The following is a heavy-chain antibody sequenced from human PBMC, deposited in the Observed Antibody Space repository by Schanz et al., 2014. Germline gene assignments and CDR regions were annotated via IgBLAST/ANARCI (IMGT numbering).Heavy chain of an antibody. V-gene: IGHV3-21*02. CDR2: ISSSGGHI. Sequence: EVQVVESGGGLVRPGGSLRLSCSGFTVSAYSANWVRQAPGKGLEWVSSISSSGGHIYYADSVKGRFTISRDNAKNSLFLQMSSLRAEDTALYYCAKGRTSMVYDMDVWGQGTTVTVSS. J-gene: IGHJ6*02. CDR3: AKGRTSMVYDMDV. CDR1: GFTVSAYS. D-gene: IGHD5-18*01.